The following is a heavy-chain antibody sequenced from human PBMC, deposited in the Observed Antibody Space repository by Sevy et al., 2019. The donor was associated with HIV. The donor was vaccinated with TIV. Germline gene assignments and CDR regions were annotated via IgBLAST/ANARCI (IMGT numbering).Heavy chain of an antibody. Sequence: GGSLRLSCAASGFTFSSYAMHWVRQAPGKGLEWVAVISYDGSNKYYADSVKGRFTISRDNSKNTLYLQMNSLRAEDTAVYYCARDLVDYYASSGQHAPDYWGQRTLVTVSS. V-gene: IGHV3-30-3*01. CDR2: ISYDGSNK. CDR1: GFTFSSYA. D-gene: IGHD3-22*01. J-gene: IGHJ4*02. CDR3: ARDLVDYYASSGQHAPDY.